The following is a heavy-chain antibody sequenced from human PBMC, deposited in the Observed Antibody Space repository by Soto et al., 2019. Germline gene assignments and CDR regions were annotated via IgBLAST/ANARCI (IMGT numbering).Heavy chain of an antibody. V-gene: IGHV1-69*01. CDR2: IIPIFGTA. CDR3: AREEVKYSGSSIYPTVLNTFDY. J-gene: IGHJ4*02. CDR1: GGTFSSYA. D-gene: IGHD1-26*01. Sequence: QVQLVQSGAEVKKPGSSVKVSCKASGGTFSSYAISWVRQAPGQGLEWMGGIIPIFGTANYAQKFQGRVTITADESTSTAYMELSSLRSEDTAVYYCAREEVKYSGSSIYPTVLNTFDYWGQGTLVTVSS.